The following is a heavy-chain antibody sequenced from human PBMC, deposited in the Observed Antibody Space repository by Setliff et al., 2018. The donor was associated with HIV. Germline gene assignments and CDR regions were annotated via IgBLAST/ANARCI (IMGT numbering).Heavy chain of an antibody. Sequence: GASVKVSCKASGYFTGYYLHWVRQAPGQGLEWVGWINPKNGGTNFAQEFQGRVSMTWDSSISTAYMELSSLTPEDTAIYFCARALSYGSGTYSAAGFWGQGTLVTVSS. J-gene: IGHJ4*02. D-gene: IGHD3-10*01. CDR3: ARALSYGSGTYSAAGF. CDR2: INPKNGGT. CDR1: GYFTGYY. V-gene: IGHV1-2*02.